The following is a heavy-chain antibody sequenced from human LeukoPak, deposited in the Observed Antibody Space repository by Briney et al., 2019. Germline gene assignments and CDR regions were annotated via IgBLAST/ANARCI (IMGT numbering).Heavy chain of an antibody. CDR2: ISWDGGST. D-gene: IGHD3-10*01. V-gene: IGHV3-43D*03. CDR3: AKDQTPSGGYYMDV. Sequence: HSGGSLRLSCAASGFTFDDYAMHWVRQAPGKGLEWVSLISWDGGSTYYADSVKGRFTISRDNSKNSLYLQMNSLRAEDTALYYCAKDQTPSGGYYMDVWGKGTTVTVSS. J-gene: IGHJ6*03. CDR1: GFTFDDYA.